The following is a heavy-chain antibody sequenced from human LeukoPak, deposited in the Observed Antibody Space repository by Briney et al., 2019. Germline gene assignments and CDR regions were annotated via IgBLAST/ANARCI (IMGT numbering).Heavy chain of an antibody. D-gene: IGHD3-10*01. CDR3: ARRLYGSGSSNAFDI. Sequence: SGPALVKPTQTLPLTCTFSGFSLSNDEMSLSWFRQPPGKGLEWLARIAWYDDKYYSASLKTRLTISKDTSKNQVVLTMTHMDPVDTATYYCARRLYGSGSSNAFDIWGQGTMVTVSS. CDR2: IAWYDDK. J-gene: IGHJ3*02. V-gene: IGHV2-70*11. CDR1: GFSLSNDEMS.